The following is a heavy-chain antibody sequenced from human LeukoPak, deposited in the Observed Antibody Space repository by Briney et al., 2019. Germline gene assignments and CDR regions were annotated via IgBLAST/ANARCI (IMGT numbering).Heavy chain of an antibody. CDR2: ISSSSSII. CDR1: GFSFSSYG. J-gene: IGHJ4*02. CDR3: ASRDSGSYGYFDY. Sequence: GGSLRLSCAASGFSFSSYGMNRVRQAPGKGLEWVSYISSSSSIIYYADSAKGRFTISRDNAKNSLYLQMNSLRAEDTAVYYCASRDSGSYGYFDYWGQGTLVTVSS. V-gene: IGHV3-48*04. D-gene: IGHD3-10*01.